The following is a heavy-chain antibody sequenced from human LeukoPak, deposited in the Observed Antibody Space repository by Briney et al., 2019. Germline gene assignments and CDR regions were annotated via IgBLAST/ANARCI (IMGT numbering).Heavy chain of an antibody. CDR2: ISSSSSYI. V-gene: IGHV3-21*06. CDR1: GFTFSSYS. CDR3: ARGPGSSGGAYVGDY. D-gene: IGHD3-22*01. Sequence: PGGSLRLSCAASGFTFSSYSMNWVRQAPGKGLKCVSSISSSSSYIYYADSVKGRFSISRDNAKSTLYLQMNGLRAEDTAVYYCARGPGSSGGAYVGDYWGHGTLVTVSS. J-gene: IGHJ4*01.